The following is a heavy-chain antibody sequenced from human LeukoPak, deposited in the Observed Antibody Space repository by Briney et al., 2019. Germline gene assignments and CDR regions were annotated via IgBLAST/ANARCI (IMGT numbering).Heavy chain of an antibody. D-gene: IGHD7-27*01. CDR3: VRDLHWGGFDV. V-gene: IGHV3-23*01. CDR1: GFTVSSNY. CDR2: ISPSGDIT. J-gene: IGHJ3*01. Sequence: GGSLRLSCAASGFTVSSNYMSWVRQAPGKGLEWVSGISPSGDITYYADSVMGRFSISRDNPKSTVSLQMSSLRAEDTALYYCVRDLHWGGFDVWGQGTMVTVSS.